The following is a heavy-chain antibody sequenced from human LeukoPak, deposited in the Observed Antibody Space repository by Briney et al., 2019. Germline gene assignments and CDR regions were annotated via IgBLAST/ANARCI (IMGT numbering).Heavy chain of an antibody. CDR3: ATWARGGSSGQNPS. D-gene: IGHD3-22*01. V-gene: IGHV4-59*08. J-gene: IGHJ5*02. CDR2: IYYSGST. CDR1: GGSMSSYY. Sequence: PSETLSLTCTVSGGSMSSYYWSWIRQPPGKGLEWIGYIYYSGSTNYNPSLKSRVTISVDTSKNQFSLSLNSVTAADTAVYFCATWARGGSSGQNPSWGQGTLVTVSS.